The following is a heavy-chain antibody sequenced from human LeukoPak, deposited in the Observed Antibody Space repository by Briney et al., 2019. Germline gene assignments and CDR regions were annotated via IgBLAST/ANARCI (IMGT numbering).Heavy chain of an antibody. CDR3: ARHYSNYAYYYYMDV. J-gene: IGHJ6*03. V-gene: IGHV4-38-2*01. CDR1: GFSISSGCH. Sequence: SETLSLTCAVSGFSISSGCHWGWIRQPPGKGLEWIGSIFHSGSSYYNPSLKSRVTMSIDTSKNQFSLKLSSVTAADTAVYYCARHYSNYAYYYYMDVWGKGTTVTVSS. D-gene: IGHD4-11*01. CDR2: IFHSGSS.